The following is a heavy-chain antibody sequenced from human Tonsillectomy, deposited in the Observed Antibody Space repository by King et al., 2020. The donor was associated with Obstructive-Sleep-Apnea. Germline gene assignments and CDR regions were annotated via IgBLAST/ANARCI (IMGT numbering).Heavy chain of an antibody. Sequence: QVQLQQWGAGLLKPSETLSLSCAVDGGSFSDYYWSWIRQPPGKGREWSGEINHSGSTNYNASLKSRVTISVDMSKNQFSLKLTSVTAADTAVYYCARGSGAADVNWFDPWGQGALVTVSS. V-gene: IGHV4-34*01. CDR3: ARGSGAADVNWFDP. J-gene: IGHJ5*02. CDR2: INHSGST. D-gene: IGHD6-13*01. CDR1: GGSFSDYY.